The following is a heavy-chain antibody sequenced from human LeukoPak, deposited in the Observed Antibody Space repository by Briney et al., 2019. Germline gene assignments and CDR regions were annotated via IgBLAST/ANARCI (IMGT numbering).Heavy chain of an antibody. J-gene: IGHJ4*02. D-gene: IGHD3-22*01. Sequence: GGSLRLSCAASGFTFSSYAMSWVRQAPGEGLEWVSAISGSGGSTYYADSVKGRFTISRDNSKNTLYLQMNSLRAEDTAVYYCAKDTIAYYYDSSGYFPYWGQGTLVTVSS. V-gene: IGHV3-23*01. CDR1: GFTFSSYA. CDR3: AKDTIAYYYDSSGYFPY. CDR2: ISGSGGST.